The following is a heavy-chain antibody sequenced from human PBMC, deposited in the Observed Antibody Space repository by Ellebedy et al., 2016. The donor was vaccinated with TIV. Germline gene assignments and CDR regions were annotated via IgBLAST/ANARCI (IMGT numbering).Heavy chain of an antibody. J-gene: IGHJ6*03. CDR2: ISNSGSNT. CDR3: AKGPTTRYYYMDV. Sequence: SWVRQAPGKGLEWVSTISNSGSNTYYTDSVKGRFTLSQDNSKNTLYLQMNSLRAEDTAVYYCAKGPTTRYYYMDVWGKGTTVTVSS. D-gene: IGHD1-26*01. V-gene: IGHV3-23*01.